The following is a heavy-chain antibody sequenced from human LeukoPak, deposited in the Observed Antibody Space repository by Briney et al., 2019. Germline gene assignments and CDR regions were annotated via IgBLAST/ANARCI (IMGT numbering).Heavy chain of an antibody. CDR1: GGSISSYY. Sequence: SETLSLTCTVSGGSISSYYWSWIRQPPGKGLEWIGYIYYSGSTNYNPSLKSRVTISVDTSKNQFSLKLSSVTAADTAVYYCASRGAYCSSTSCYSLAAFDIWGQGTMVTVSS. V-gene: IGHV4-59*08. CDR2: IYYSGST. D-gene: IGHD2-2*02. J-gene: IGHJ3*02. CDR3: ASRGAYCSSTSCYSLAAFDI.